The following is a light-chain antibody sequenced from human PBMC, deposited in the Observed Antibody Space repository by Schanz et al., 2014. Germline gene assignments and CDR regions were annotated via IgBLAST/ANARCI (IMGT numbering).Light chain of an antibody. CDR2: GAS. J-gene: IGKJ4*01. Sequence: EIVLTQSPGTLSLSLGEGATLSCRASQSVFNNYLAWFQQKPGQAPRLLIFGASTRATGIPARFSGSGSGTDFTLTISRLEPKVFAVYYCQKYGSSPPLTFGGGTKVEIK. CDR1: QSVFNNY. CDR3: QKYGSSPPLT. V-gene: IGKV3-20*01.